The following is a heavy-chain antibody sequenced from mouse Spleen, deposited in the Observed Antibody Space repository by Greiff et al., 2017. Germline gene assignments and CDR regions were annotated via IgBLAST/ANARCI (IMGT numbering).Heavy chain of an antibody. V-gene: IGHV1S81*02. CDR2: IDPSNGRT. J-gene: IGHJ1*01. Sequence: QVQLQQPGAELVKPGASVKLSCKASGYTFTSYWMHWVKQRPGQGLEWIGEIDPSNGRTNYNEKFKSKATLTVDKSSSSAYMQLSSLTSEDSAVYYCARRDGYDVGDWYFDVWGAGTTVTVSS. D-gene: IGHD2-2*01. CDR3: ARRDGYDVGDWYFDV. CDR1: GYTFTSYW.